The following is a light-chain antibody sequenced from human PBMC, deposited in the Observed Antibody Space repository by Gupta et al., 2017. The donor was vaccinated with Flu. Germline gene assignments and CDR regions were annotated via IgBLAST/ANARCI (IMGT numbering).Light chain of an antibody. J-gene: IGLJ3*02. V-gene: IGLV2-14*01. CDR2: EVS. Sequence: SITISCTGTSSDVGAYKYVSWYQQHPGKAPKLMIYEVSNRPSGVSNRFSGSKSGNTASLTISGLQAEDEADYYCSSYTSSMTLVFGGGTKLTVL. CDR1: SSDVGAYKY. CDR3: SSYTSSMTLV.